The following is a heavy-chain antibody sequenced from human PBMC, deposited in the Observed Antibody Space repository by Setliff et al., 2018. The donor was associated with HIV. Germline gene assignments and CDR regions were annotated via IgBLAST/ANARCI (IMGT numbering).Heavy chain of an antibody. CDR3: ATSPPGGSSDYIWGSDFFDH. D-gene: IGHD5-12*01. CDR1: GFTFSYYA. V-gene: IGHV3-30*03. Sequence: GGSLRLSCAASGFTFSYYAMHWVRQAPGKGLEWVAVISYDGSNKYYVASVKGRFTISRDTSKNTLYLQLDSLTAEDTAIYYCATSPPGGSSDYIWGSDFFDHWGHGALVTVSS. CDR2: ISYDGSNK. J-gene: IGHJ4*01.